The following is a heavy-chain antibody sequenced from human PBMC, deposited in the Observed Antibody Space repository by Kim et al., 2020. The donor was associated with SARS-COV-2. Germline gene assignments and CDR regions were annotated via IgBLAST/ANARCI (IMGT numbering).Heavy chain of an antibody. D-gene: IGHD1-20*01. CDR2: T. CDR3: ARGNLYYGLDV. Sequence: TNYNPSLKSRVTISADTSTAQFSLRVSSVTAADTAVYYCARGNLYYGLDVWGQGTTVTVSS. V-gene: IGHV4-34*01. J-gene: IGHJ6*02.